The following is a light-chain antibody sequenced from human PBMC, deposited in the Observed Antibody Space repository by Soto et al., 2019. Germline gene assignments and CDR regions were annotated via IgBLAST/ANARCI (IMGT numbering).Light chain of an antibody. J-gene: IGKJ2*01. V-gene: IGKV3-15*01. CDR3: QQYNNWPPVVA. CDR2: GAS. CDR1: QSVSSN. Sequence: EIVMTQSPATLSVSPGERATLSCRASQSVSSNLAWYQQKPGQAPRLLIYGASTRATGIPARFSGSGSGTEFTLTISSLQSEDFAVYYCQQYNNWPPVVAFGQGTKPEIK.